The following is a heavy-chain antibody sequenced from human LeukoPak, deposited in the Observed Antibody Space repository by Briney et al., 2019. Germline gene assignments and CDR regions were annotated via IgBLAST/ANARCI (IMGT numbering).Heavy chain of an antibody. V-gene: IGHV1-18*01. Sequence: ASVKVSCKASGYTFTSYGISWVRQAPGQGLEWMGWISAYNGNTNYAQKLQGRVTMTTDTSTSTAYMELRSLRSDDTAVYYCARDRGDGIAVAGYFDYWGQGTLVTVSS. D-gene: IGHD6-19*01. CDR1: GYTFTSYG. CDR3: ARDRGDGIAVAGYFDY. CDR2: ISAYNGNT. J-gene: IGHJ4*02.